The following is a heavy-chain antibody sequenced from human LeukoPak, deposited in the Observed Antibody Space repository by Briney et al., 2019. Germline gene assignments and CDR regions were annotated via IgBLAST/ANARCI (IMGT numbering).Heavy chain of an antibody. V-gene: IGHV4-34*01. D-gene: IGHD5-12*01. CDR3: ASGVVATAVYPPDYYYYMDV. CDR2: IHHSGGT. J-gene: IGHJ6*03. Sequence: PSETLSLTCAVYGGSFSGYYWSWIRQPPGKGLEWIGEIHHSGGTNYKPSLRSRVTISVDTSKKQFSLKLSSVTAADTAVYYCASGVVATAVYPPDYYYYMDVWGKGTTVTVSS. CDR1: GGSFSGYY.